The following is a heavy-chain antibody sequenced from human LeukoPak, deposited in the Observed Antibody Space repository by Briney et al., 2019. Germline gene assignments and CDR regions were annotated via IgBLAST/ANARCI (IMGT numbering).Heavy chain of an antibody. V-gene: IGHV3-23*01. CDR2: ISGSGGST. J-gene: IGHJ3*02. D-gene: IGHD3-10*01. CDR1: GFTFSSYA. CDR3: ANDGSGSYYMSSDAFDI. Sequence: GSLRLSCAGSGFTFSSYAMSWVRQAPGKGLEWVSAISGSGGSTYYADSVKGRFTISRDNSKNTLYLQMNSLRAEDTAVYYCANDGSGSYYMSSDAFDIWGQGTMVTVSS.